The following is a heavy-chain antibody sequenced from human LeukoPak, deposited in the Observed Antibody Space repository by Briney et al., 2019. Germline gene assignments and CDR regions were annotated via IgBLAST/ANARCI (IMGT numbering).Heavy chain of an antibody. CDR1: GGSISSYY. J-gene: IGHJ3*02. V-gene: IGHV4-59*01. Sequence: PSETLSLTCTVSGGSISSYYWSWIRQPPGKGLEWIGYIYYSGSTNYNPSLKSRVTISVDTSKNQFSLKLSSVTAADTAVYYCARGPEDDAFDIWGQGTMVTVSS. CDR3: ARGPEDDAFDI. CDR2: IYYSGST.